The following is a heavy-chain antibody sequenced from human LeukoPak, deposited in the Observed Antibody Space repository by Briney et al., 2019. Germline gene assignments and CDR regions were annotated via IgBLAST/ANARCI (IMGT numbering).Heavy chain of an antibody. CDR2: ISWISGSI. Sequence: GRSLRLSCAASGFTFDDYAMHWVRQAPGKGRQGVSGISWISGSIGYADSVKGRFTISRDNAKNSLYLQMNSLRAEDTALYYCARAGIAAAGTRIGYYYGMDVWGQGTTVTVSS. CDR3: ARAGIAAAGTRIGYYYGMDV. CDR1: GFTFDDYA. D-gene: IGHD6-13*01. J-gene: IGHJ6*02. V-gene: IGHV3-9*01.